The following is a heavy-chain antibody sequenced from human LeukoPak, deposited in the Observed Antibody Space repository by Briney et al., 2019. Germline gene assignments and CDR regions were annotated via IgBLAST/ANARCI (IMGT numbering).Heavy chain of an antibody. J-gene: IGHJ3*02. V-gene: IGHV4-59*12. CDR2: IYYSGST. CDR1: GGSISSYY. D-gene: IGHD4-17*01. Sequence: SETLSLTCTVSGGSISSYYWSWIRQPPGKGLEWIGYIYYSGSTNSNPSLKSRVTISVDRSKNQFSLKLTSVTATDTAVYYCARAFPFDDYGDPDAFDIWGQGTIVTVSS. CDR3: ARAFPFDDYGDPDAFDI.